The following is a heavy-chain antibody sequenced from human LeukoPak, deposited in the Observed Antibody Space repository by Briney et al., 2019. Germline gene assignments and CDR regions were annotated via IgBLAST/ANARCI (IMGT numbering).Heavy chain of an antibody. V-gene: IGHV3-48*03. CDR2: ISSSGSTI. CDR3: ARGCASDYYYYYYMDV. CDR1: GFTFSSYE. D-gene: IGHD2-8*01. J-gene: IGHJ6*03. Sequence: PGGSLRLSCAASGFTFSSYEMNWVRQAPGKGLEWVSYISSSGSTIYYADSVKGRFTISRDNAKNSLYLQMNSLRAEDTAVYYCARGCASDYYYYYYMDVWGKGTTVTVSS.